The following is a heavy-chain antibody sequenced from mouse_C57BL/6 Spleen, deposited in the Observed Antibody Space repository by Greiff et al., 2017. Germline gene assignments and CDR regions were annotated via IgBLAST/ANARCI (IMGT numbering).Heavy chain of an antibody. CDR3: AGYHYGNLFAY. D-gene: IGHD2-1*01. CDR2: IDPSDSYT. V-gene: IGHV1-52*01. J-gene: IGHJ2*01. Sequence: QVQLQQSGAELVRPGSSVKLSCKASGYTFTSYWMHWVKQRPIQGLEWIGNIDPSDSYTHYNQKFKDKATLTVDKSSSTAYMQLSSLTSEDSAVYYCAGYHYGNLFAYWGQGTILTVSA. CDR1: GYTFTSYW.